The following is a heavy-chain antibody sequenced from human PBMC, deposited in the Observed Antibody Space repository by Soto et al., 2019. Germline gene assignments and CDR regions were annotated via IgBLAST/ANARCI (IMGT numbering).Heavy chain of an antibody. J-gene: IGHJ4*02. CDR3: ARLGRDARYYDSSGYPLDY. D-gene: IGHD3-22*01. CDR2: IIPIFGTA. CDR1: GGTFSSHA. V-gene: IGHV1-69*13. Sequence: ASVKVSCKASGGTFSSHAISWVRQAPGQGLDWMGGIIPIFGTANYAQKFQGRVTITADESTSTAYMELSSLRSEDTAVYYCARLGRDARYYDSSGYPLDYWGQGTLVTVSS.